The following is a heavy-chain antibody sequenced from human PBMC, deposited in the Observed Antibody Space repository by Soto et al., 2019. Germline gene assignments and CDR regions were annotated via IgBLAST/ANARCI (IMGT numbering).Heavy chain of an antibody. J-gene: IGHJ2*01. CDR1: GFTVSSNY. V-gene: IGHV3-53*04. CDR2: IYSGGST. D-gene: IGHD3-22*01. CDR3: AGLLVVAIRYFDL. Sequence: EVQLVESGGGLVQPGGSLRLSCAASGFTVSSNYMSWVRQAPGKGLEWVSVIYSGGSTYYADSVKGRFTISRHNSQNTLYLQMSSLRAEDTAVYYCAGLLVVAIRYFDLWGRGTLVTGSS.